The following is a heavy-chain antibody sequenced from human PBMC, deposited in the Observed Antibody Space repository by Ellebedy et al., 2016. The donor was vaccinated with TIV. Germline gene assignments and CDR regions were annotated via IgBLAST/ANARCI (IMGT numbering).Heavy chain of an antibody. Sequence: GESLKISCAASGFTVSSNYMSWVRQAPGKGLEWVSVIYSGGSTYYADSVKGRFTISRDNSKNTLYLQMNSLRAEDTAVYYCARVEGQWQVHDYWGQGTLVTVSS. CDR2: IYSGGST. D-gene: IGHD6-19*01. CDR1: GFTVSSNY. J-gene: IGHJ4*02. V-gene: IGHV3-66*01. CDR3: ARVEGQWQVHDY.